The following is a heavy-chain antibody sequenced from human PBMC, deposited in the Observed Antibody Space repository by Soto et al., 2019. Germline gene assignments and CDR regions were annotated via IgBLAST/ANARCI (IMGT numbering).Heavy chain of an antibody. CDR2: IIPILGIA. V-gene: IGHV1-69*02. CDR3: AGSYYYDSSGYYALDY. CDR1: GGTFSSYT. D-gene: IGHD3-22*01. Sequence: QVQLVQSGAEVKKPGSSVKVSCKASGGTFSSYTISWVRQAPGQGLEWMGRIIPILGIANYAQKFQGRVTITADKSTSTAYMELSSLRSEDTAVYYCAGSYYYDSSGYYALDYWGQGTLVTVSS. J-gene: IGHJ4*02.